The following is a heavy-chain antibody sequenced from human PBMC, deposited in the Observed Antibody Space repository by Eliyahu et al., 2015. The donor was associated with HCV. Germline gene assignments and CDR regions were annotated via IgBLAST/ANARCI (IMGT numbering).Heavy chain of an antibody. J-gene: IGHJ4*02. CDR2: MSGSGNSI. D-gene: IGHD4-11*01. CDR1: GFTFGNYG. Sequence: EVQLLESGGGSVHPGGSLRLSCAVSGFTFGNYGMSWVRQAPGKGLEXVAGMSGSGNSIYYADSVKGRFTISRDNSKNTLFLQMSGLRVEDTAVYYCARDGADYHLAGSYFDYWGQGSLVTVSS. V-gene: IGHV3-23*01. CDR3: ARDGADYHLAGSYFDY.